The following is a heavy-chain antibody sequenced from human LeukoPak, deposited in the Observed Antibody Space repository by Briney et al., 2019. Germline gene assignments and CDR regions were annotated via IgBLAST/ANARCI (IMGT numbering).Heavy chain of an antibody. J-gene: IGHJ4*02. D-gene: IGHD6-19*01. CDR1: GGSFSGYY. CDR3: ARGLQWLGYFDY. CDR2: INHSGST. V-gene: IGHV4-34*01. Sequence: SETLSLTCAVYGGSFSGYYWSWIRQPPGKGLAWIGEINHSGSTNYNPSLKSRVTISVDTSKNQFSLKLSSVTAADTAVYYCARGLQWLGYFDYWGQGTLVTVSS.